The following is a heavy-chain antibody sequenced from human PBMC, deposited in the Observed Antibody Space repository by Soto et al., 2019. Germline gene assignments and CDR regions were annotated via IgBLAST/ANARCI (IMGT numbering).Heavy chain of an antibody. CDR3: ARCYYGSGSPPPYGMDV. D-gene: IGHD3-10*01. Sequence: GASVKVSCKASGYTFTSYAMHWVRQAPGQRLEWMGWINAGNGNTKYSQKSQGRVTITRDTSASTAYMELSSLRSEDTAVYYCARCYYGSGSPPPYGMDVWGQGTTVTVSS. CDR2: INAGNGNT. J-gene: IGHJ6*02. V-gene: IGHV1-3*01. CDR1: GYTFTSYA.